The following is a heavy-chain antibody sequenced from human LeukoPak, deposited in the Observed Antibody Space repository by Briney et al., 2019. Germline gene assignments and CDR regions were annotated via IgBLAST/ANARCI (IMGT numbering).Heavy chain of an antibody. V-gene: IGHV1-69*05. CDR3: ARERLNDYGDYNYFDY. CDR2: IIPIFGTA. Sequence: SVKVSCKASGGTFSSYAISWVRQAPGQGLEWMGGIIPIFGTANYAQKFQGRVTITTDESTSTAYMELSSLRSEDTAVYYCARERLNDYGDYNYFDYWGQGTLVTVSS. J-gene: IGHJ4*02. D-gene: IGHD4-17*01. CDR1: GGTFSSYA.